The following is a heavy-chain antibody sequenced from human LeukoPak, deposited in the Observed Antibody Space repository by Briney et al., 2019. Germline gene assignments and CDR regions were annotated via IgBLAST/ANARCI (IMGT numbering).Heavy chain of an antibody. CDR2: IYYSWST. CDR1: GGSISSYY. Sequence: PSETLSLTCTVSGGSISSYYWSWIRQPPGKGLEWIGYIYYSWSTNYNPSLKSRVTISVDTSKNQFSLKLSSVTAADTAVYYCARLLVGVASFDYWGQGTLVTVSS. V-gene: IGHV4-59*01. CDR3: ARLLVGVASFDY. D-gene: IGHD2-15*01. J-gene: IGHJ4*01.